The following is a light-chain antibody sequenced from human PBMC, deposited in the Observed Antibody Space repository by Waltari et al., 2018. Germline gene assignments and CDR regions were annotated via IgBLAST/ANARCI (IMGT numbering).Light chain of an antibody. V-gene: IGLV8-61*01. CDR2: KAN. J-gene: IGLJ3*02. CDR1: SGSLSTTSS. CDR3: ALYMGSGIWV. Sequence: QTVVPQEPSLSVSPGGTVTLTCAFSSGSLSTTSSATWYQQTPGQAPRTLVYKANARSSGVPDRFSGSILGNTAALTITGAQADDESDYYCALYMGSGIWVFGGGTRLTVL.